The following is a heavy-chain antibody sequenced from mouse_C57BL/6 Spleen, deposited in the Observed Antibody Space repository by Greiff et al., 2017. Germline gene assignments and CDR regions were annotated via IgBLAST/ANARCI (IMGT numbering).Heavy chain of an antibody. Sequence: VQLQESGAELMKPGASVKLSCKATGYTFTGYWIEWVKQRPGHGLEWIGEILPGSGSTNYNAKFKGKATITADTSSNTAYMQLSSLTTEDSAIYYSARSGKYYAMGCWGKGPSVTVSS. CDR3: ARSGKYYAMGC. J-gene: IGHJ4*01. D-gene: IGHD1-1*01. V-gene: IGHV1-9*01. CDR1: GYTFTGYW. CDR2: ILPGSGST.